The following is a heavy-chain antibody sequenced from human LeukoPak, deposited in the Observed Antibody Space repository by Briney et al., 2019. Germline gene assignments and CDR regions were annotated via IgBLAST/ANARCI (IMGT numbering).Heavy chain of an antibody. J-gene: IGHJ6*03. D-gene: IGHD3-10*01. CDR3: ARTYYGSGSLYYYYYYMDV. Sequence: SETLSLTCTVSGGSISSYYWSWIRQPPGKGLEWIGYIYYSGSTNYNPSLKSRVTISVDTSKNQFSLKLSSVTAADTAVYYCARTYYGSGSLYYYYYYMDVWGKGTTVTVSS. CDR1: GGSISSYY. CDR2: IYYSGST. V-gene: IGHV4-59*01.